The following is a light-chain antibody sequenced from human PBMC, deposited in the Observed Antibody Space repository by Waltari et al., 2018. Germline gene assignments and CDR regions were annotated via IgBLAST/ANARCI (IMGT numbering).Light chain of an antibody. CDR3: QQYDSFSWT. CDR2: KAS. J-gene: IGKJ1*01. V-gene: IGKV1-5*03. Sequence: DVQMTQSPSTLSVSLGDRVTISCRSSQSISTWLAWYQQKPGKAPKLLIYKASTLETGVPSRFSGSGSGIEFALTISNLQPDDFATYYCQQYDSFSWTFGQGTKVEIK. CDR1: QSISTW.